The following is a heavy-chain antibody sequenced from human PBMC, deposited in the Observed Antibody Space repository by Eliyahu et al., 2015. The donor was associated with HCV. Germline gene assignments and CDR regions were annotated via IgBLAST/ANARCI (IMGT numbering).Heavy chain of an antibody. CDR2: IDTNTGTP. V-gene: IGHV7-4-1*02. J-gene: IGHJ3*02. CDR3: ARVIGAGNYRAYDS. D-gene: IGHD3-16*02. CDR1: GYSFTTYS. Sequence: QVQLVQSGSEVKKPGASVKVSCKASGYSFTTYSLNXXRQAPGQGLEWMGWIDTNTGTPTYAQGFTGRFVFSLDTSVSTAYLQISGLKTEDTAIYYCARVIGAGNYRAYDSWGQGTMVTVSS.